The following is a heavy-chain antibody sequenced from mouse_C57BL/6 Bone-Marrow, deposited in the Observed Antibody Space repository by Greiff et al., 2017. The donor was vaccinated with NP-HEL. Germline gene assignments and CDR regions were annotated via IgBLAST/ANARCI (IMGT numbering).Heavy chain of an antibody. D-gene: IGHD1-1*01. J-gene: IGHJ3*01. CDR3: ARETLLLRSAGFAY. CDR1: GYTFTSYW. CDR2: IYPSDSET. V-gene: IGHV1-61*01. Sequence: QVQLQQPGAELVRPGSSVKLSCKASGYTFTSYWMDWVKQRPGQGLEWIGNIYPSDSETHYNQKFKDKATLTVDKSSSTAYMQLSSLTSEDSAVYYCARETLLLRSAGFAYWGQGTLVTVSA.